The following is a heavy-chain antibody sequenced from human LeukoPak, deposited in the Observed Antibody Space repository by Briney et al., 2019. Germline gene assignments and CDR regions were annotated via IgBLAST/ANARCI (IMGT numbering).Heavy chain of an antibody. V-gene: IGHV3-30*02. CDR3: ARDGRVATITRYYYYMDV. J-gene: IGHJ6*03. D-gene: IGHD5-12*01. Sequence: GGSLRLSCAASGFTFSSYGMHWVRQAPGKGLEWVAFIRYDGSNKYYADSVKGRFTISRDNAKNSLYLQMNSLRAEDTAVYYCARDGRVATITRYYYYMDVWGKGTTVTVSS. CDR1: GFTFSSYG. CDR2: IRYDGSNK.